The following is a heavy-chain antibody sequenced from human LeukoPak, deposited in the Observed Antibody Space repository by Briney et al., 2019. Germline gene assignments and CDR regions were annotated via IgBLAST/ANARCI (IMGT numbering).Heavy chain of an antibody. CDR3: ARALGDIVVVPAANYFDY. V-gene: IGHV4-34*01. CDR1: GGSFSGYY. Sequence: SETLSLTCAVYGGSFSGYYWSWIRQPPGKGLEWIGEINHSGSTNYNPSLKSRVTISVDTSKNQFSLKLSSVTAAATAVYYCARALGDIVVVPAANYFDYWGQGSLVTVSS. J-gene: IGHJ4*02. CDR2: INHSGST. D-gene: IGHD2-2*01.